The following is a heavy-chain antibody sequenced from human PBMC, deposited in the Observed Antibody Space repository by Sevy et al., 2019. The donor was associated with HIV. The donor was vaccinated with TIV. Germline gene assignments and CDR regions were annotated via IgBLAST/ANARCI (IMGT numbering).Heavy chain of an antibody. J-gene: IGHJ4*02. CDR3: AGENAWGRGYS. Sequence: SETLSLTCTVSGGSITSLHWNWIRQPPGKGLEWIANIYYNGHINYNPSLKSRVTLSLDTSKNQFSLRPSSVTAADTAMYYCAGENAWGRGYSWGQGTLVTVSS. CDR1: GGSITSLH. CDR2: IYYNGHI. D-gene: IGHD1-26*01. V-gene: IGHV4-59*08.